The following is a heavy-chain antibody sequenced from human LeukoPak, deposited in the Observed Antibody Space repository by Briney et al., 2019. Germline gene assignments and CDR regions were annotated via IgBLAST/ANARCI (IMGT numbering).Heavy chain of an antibody. CDR2: IYYSGST. CDR3: ARSTDWYYDYVWGSYLLDY. D-gene: IGHD3-16*02. J-gene: IGHJ4*02. CDR1: GGSISSYY. V-gene: IGHV4-59*08. Sequence: SETLSLTCTVSGGSISSYYWSWIRQPPGKGLEWIGYIYYSGSTNYNPSLKSRVTISVDTSKNQFSLKLSSVTAADTAVYYCARSTDWYYDYVWGSYLLDYWGQGTLVTVSS.